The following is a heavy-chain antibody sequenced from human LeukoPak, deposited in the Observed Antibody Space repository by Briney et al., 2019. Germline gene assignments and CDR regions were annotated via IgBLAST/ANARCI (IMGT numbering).Heavy chain of an antibody. J-gene: IGHJ6*02. V-gene: IGHV1-24*01. CDR3: ATASLSGDYYYYYGMDV. CDR2: FDPEDGET. D-gene: IGHD7-27*01. Sequence: ASVKVSCKVSGYTLTELSMHWVRQAPGKGLEWMGGFDPEDGETIYAQKFQGRVTMTEDTSTDTAYMELSSLRSKDPAVYYCATASLSGDYYYYYGMDVWGQGTTVTVSS. CDR1: GYTLTELS.